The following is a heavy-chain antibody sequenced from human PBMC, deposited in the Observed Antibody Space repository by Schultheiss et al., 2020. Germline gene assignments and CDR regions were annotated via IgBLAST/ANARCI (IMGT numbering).Heavy chain of an antibody. CDR3: ARKGIAVAWYYFDY. CDR1: GGSFSGYY. Sequence: SETLSLTCAVYGGSFSGYYWSWIRQPPGKGLEWIGSIYYSGSTNYNPSLKSRVTISVDTSKNQFSLKLSSVTAADTAVYYCARKGIAVAWYYFDYWGQGTLVTVSS. D-gene: IGHD6-19*01. J-gene: IGHJ4*02. CDR2: IYYSGST. V-gene: IGHV4-34*01.